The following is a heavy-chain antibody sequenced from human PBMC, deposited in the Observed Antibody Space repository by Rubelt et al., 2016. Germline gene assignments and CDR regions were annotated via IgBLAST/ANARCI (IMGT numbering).Heavy chain of an antibody. V-gene: IGHV7-4-1*02. CDR2: INTDTGKH. Sequence: QVQLVQSGSELKKPGASVKVSCKASGYTFTTYAMNWVRQAPGQGLEWMGWINTDTGKHTYGQDRTGRFVFALDTSVSTAYWQINRLKAEETAVYYCARVGTSWYEVSYWGQRTLVTVSS. CDR3: ARVGTSWYEVSY. J-gene: IGHJ4*02. CDR1: GYTFTTYA. D-gene: IGHD6-13*01.